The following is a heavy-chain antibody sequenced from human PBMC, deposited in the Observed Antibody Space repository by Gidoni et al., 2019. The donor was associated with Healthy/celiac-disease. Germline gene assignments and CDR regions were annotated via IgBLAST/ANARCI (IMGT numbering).Heavy chain of an antibody. J-gene: IGHJ4*02. CDR2: INHSGST. CDR3: ARGAHYDFWRGYPFDY. Sequence: QVQLQQWGAGLLKPSEALSLTCAVYGRSFSGSDWSWTRQPPGKGLEWFGEINHSGSTNYNPSLKSRVTISVDTSKNQFSLKLSSVTAADTAVYYCARGAHYDFWRGYPFDYWGQGTLVTVSS. D-gene: IGHD3-3*01. CDR1: GRSFSGSD. V-gene: IGHV4-34*01.